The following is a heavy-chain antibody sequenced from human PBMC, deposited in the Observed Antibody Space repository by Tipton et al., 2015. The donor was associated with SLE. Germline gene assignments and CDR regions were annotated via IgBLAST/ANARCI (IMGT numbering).Heavy chain of an antibody. CDR2: IKQGGSEK. J-gene: IGHJ4*02. Sequence: GSLRLSCAASGITFSSYWMSWVRQAPGKGLEWMANIKQGGSEKYYVDSVKGRFTISRDNAKNSLYLQMNSLKTEDTAMYYCTTGSLTVTTGAEDHWGRGTLVTVSS. D-gene: IGHD4-17*01. CDR1: GITFSSYW. V-gene: IGHV3-7*03. CDR3: TTGSLTVTTGAEDH.